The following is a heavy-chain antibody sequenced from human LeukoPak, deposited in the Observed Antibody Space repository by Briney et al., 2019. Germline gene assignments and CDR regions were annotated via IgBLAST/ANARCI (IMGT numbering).Heavy chain of an antibody. Sequence: TSETLSLTCAVSTDSITSNWWSWVRQPPGKGLEWIGEVHKSGSTYYYPSLQSRVTISIDKSKNQIALELTSVTAADTAVYYCAKEIVGAPTPGAYWGQGILVTVSS. J-gene: IGHJ4*02. CDR3: AKEIVGAPTPGAY. D-gene: IGHD1-26*01. CDR2: VHKSGST. CDR1: TDSITSNW. V-gene: IGHV4-4*02.